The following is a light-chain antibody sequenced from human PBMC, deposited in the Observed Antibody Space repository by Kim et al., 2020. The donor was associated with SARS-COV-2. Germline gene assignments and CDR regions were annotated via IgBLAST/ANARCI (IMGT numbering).Light chain of an antibody. CDR2: DND. CDR3: ETWDSSLSLYVV. CDR1: NSNIGTYY. J-gene: IGLJ2*01. Sequence: QKVTISCSGSNSNIGTYYVAWYQHFPGAAPKLLIYDNDKRPSGIPDRFSGSKSGTSATLGITGLQTGDEADYYCETWDSSLSLYVVFGGGTQLTVL. V-gene: IGLV1-51*01.